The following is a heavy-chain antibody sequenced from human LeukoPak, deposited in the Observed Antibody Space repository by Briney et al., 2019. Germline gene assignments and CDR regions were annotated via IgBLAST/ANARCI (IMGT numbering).Heavy chain of an antibody. CDR2: ISSNGGST. CDR3: ARGPPATVTKRYYFDY. D-gene: IGHD4-11*01. Sequence: GGSLRLSCAASGFTFSSYAMHWVRQAPGKGLEYVSAISSNGGSTHYANSVKGRFTISRDNSKNTLYLQMGSLRAEDMAVYYCARGPPATVTKRYYFDYWGQGTLVTVSS. J-gene: IGHJ4*02. CDR1: GFTFSSYA. V-gene: IGHV3-64*01.